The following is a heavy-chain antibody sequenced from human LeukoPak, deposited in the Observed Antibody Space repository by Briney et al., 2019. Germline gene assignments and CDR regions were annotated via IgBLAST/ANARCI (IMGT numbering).Heavy chain of an antibody. CDR1: GYTFTSYG. CDR2: ISGYNSNR. Sequence: GASVKVSCKASGYTFTSYGISWVRQAPGQGLEWMGWISGYNSNRNYAQKFQGRVTMTTDTYTSTANMELRSLRSDDTAVYYCARVGVSLAAAGTPLKYFQHWGQGTLVTVSS. V-gene: IGHV1-18*01. D-gene: IGHD6-13*01. J-gene: IGHJ1*01. CDR3: ARVGVSLAAAGTPLKYFQH.